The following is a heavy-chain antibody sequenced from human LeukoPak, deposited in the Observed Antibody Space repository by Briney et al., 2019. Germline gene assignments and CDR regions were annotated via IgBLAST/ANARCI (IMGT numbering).Heavy chain of an antibody. CDR3: ARERGSEGRGAFDI. V-gene: IGHV4-61*02. CDR2: VYTTGST. J-gene: IGHJ3*02. Sequence: PSETLSLTCSVSGGSLSSDNYYWNWIRQPAGKGLEWIGRVYTTGSTNYNPSLKSRVTISVDTSKNQFSLKVSSVTAADTAVYYCARERGSEGRGAFDIWGQGTMVTVSS. D-gene: IGHD6-19*01. CDR1: GGSLSSDNYY.